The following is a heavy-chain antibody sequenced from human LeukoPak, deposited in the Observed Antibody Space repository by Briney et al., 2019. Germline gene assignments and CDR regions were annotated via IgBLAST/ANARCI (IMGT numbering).Heavy chain of an antibody. J-gene: IGHJ3*02. CDR3: ARSIVGAMFPRHDAFDI. D-gene: IGHD1-26*01. CDR2: IYYSGST. V-gene: IGHV4-59*01. CDR1: GGSISSYY. Sequence: SETLSLTCTVSGGSISSYYWSWIRQPPGKGLEWIGYIYYSGSTNYNPSLKSRVTISVDTSKNQFSLKLSSVTAADTAVYYCARSIVGAMFPRHDAFDIWGQGTMVTVSS.